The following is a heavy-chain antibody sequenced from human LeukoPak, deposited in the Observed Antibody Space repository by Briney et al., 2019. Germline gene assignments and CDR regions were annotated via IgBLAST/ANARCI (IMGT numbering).Heavy chain of an antibody. CDR2: TYYRAKYYN. J-gene: IGHJ4*02. D-gene: IGHD6-19*01. V-gene: IGHV6-1*01. CDR1: GDSLSSNSAA. CDR3: ARVGEQWLVFFDY. Sequence: SQTLSLTCAISGDSLSSNSAAWNWIRQSPSRVLEWVGRTYYRAKYYNDYALSVKRQITINPDTSKNQFSLQLNSVTAEDTAVYYCARVGEQWLVFFDYWGQGTLVTVSS.